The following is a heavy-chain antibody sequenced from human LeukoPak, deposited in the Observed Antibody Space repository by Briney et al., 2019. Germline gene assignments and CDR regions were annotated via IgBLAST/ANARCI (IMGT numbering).Heavy chain of an antibody. CDR2: ISSNGGST. J-gene: IGHJ3*02. D-gene: IGHD7-27*01. CDR3: VKDHDWGAFHI. Sequence: PGGSLRLSCSASGFTFSTYAMHWVRQAPGKGLEYVSGISSNGGSTYYADSVKGRFTISRDNSKNTLYLQMSSLRVEDTAVYYCVKDHDWGAFHIWGRGTMVTVSS. CDR1: GFTFSTYA. V-gene: IGHV3-64D*06.